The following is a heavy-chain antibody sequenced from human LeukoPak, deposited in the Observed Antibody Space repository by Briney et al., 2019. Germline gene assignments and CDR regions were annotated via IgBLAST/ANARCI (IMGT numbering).Heavy chain of an antibody. Sequence: PSETLSLTCAVYGGSFSGYYWSWIRQPPGQGLEYIGSIYYSGSTYYNPSLKSRVTMAVDTSKNQFSLKLSSVTAADTAVYYCATIVAAAARGFFDYWVQGTLVTVSS. D-gene: IGHD6-13*01. CDR1: GGSFSGYY. CDR2: IYYSGST. CDR3: ATIVAAAARGFFDY. J-gene: IGHJ4*02. V-gene: IGHV4-34*01.